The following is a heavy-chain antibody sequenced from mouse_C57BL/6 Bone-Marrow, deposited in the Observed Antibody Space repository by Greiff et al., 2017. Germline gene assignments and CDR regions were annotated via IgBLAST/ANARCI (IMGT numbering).Heavy chain of an antibody. Sequence: VQLQQSGAELARPGASVKLSCKASGYTFTSYGISWVKQRTGQGLEWIGEIYPRSGNTYYNEQFKGKAPLTADTSSSTAYMELRSLSSDDSAVYFCARSGYYGVGRDYWGQGTTLTVSS. J-gene: IGHJ2*01. CDR1: GYTFTSYG. CDR2: IYPRSGNT. CDR3: ARSGYYGVGRDY. V-gene: IGHV1-81*01. D-gene: IGHD1-1*01.